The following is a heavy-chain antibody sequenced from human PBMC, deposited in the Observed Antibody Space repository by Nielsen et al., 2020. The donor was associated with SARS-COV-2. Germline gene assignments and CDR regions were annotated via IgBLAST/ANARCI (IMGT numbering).Heavy chain of an antibody. CDR1: GFSFRDSY. CDR2: ISSSSAYT. Sequence: GGSLRLSCAASGFSFRDSYMSWIRQAPGKGLEWISYISSSSAYTNYADSLKGRFTISRDNAKNSLYLQMNSLRVDDTAMYYCAKSGYCNGGICYSTEYFQDWGQGTLVTVSS. CDR3: AKSGYCNGGICYSTEYFQD. V-gene: IGHV3-11*03. D-gene: IGHD2-15*01. J-gene: IGHJ1*01.